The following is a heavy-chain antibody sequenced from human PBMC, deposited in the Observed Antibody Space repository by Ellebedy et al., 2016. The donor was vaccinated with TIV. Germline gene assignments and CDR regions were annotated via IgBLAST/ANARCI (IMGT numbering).Heavy chain of an antibody. Sequence: GGSLRLSCAASGFTFSNYWMHWVRQAPGKGLVWVGRIKSKTDGGTTDYAAPVKGRFTISRDDSKNTLYLQMNSLRAEDTAVYYCARDLRWFGDVDYWGQGTLVTVSS. CDR2: IKSKTDGGTT. CDR3: ARDLRWFGDVDY. J-gene: IGHJ4*02. D-gene: IGHD3-10*01. CDR1: GFTFSNYW. V-gene: IGHV3-15*01.